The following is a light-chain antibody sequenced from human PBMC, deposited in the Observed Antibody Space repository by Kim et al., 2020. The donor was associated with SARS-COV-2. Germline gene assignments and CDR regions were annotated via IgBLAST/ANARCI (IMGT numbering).Light chain of an antibody. CDR3: QQYETYWT. CDR1: QNIDNW. Sequence: DIQMTQSPSTLSASVGDRVTITCRASQNIDNWLAWYQQKPGKAPKLLIYKASRLHSGVPSRFSGSGAGTEFTLTIFSLQPDDFAIYFCQQYETYWTFGGGTKVDIK. CDR2: KAS. V-gene: IGKV1-5*03. J-gene: IGKJ4*02.